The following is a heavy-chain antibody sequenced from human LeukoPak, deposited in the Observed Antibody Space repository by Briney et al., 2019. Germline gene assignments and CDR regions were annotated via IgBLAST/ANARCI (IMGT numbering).Heavy chain of an antibody. J-gene: IGHJ6*03. Sequence: GGSLRLSCAASGFIFSSYGMHWVRQAPGKGLEWVAFIRYDGSNKYYADSVKGRFTISRDNSKNTLYLQMNSLRAEDTAVYYCAKDEAYCSGGSCYSYYYYYMDVWGKGTTVTISS. V-gene: IGHV3-30*02. CDR2: IRYDGSNK. CDR1: GFIFSSYG. CDR3: AKDEAYCSGGSCYSYYYYYMDV. D-gene: IGHD2-15*01.